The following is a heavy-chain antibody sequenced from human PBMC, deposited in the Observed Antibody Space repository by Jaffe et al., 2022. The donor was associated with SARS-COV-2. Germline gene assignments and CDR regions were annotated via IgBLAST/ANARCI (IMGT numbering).Heavy chain of an antibody. CDR2: VYRDGDE. J-gene: IGHJ3*01. CDR1: GLSIPIIGVS. CDR3: AHMGRATRDAFDV. V-gene: IGHV2-5*02. Sequence: QITLKESGPSLVKPTQTLTVTCSFSGLSIPIIGVSVGWFRQPPGKALEWLAFVYRDGDERYSPSLKTRLAITKDSSKNQVVLTLTNVDPLDTGTYFCAHMGRATRDAFDVWGPGTAVTVSS.